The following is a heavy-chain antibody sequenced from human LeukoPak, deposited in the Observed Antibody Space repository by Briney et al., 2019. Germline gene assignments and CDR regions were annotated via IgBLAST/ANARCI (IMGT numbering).Heavy chain of an antibody. Sequence: SETLSLTCTVPGGSISSGSYYWSWIRQPAGKGLEWIGRIYTSGSTNYNPSLKSRVTISVDTSKNQFSLKLRSVTAADTAVYYCARPRTRLAWFDPWGQGTLVTVSS. CDR2: IYTSGST. CDR1: GGSISSGSYY. J-gene: IGHJ5*02. V-gene: IGHV4-61*02. CDR3: ARPRTRLAWFDP. D-gene: IGHD6-19*01.